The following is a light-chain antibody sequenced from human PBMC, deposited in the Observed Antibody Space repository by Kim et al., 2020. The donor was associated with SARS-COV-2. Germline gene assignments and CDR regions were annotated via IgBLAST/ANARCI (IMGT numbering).Light chain of an antibody. CDR2: QDD. J-gene: IGLJ3*02. CDR3: QAWDSSTVV. Sequence: SPGQTASLTCAGDKLGDKYACWYQQTPGQSPVLVIYQDDKRPSGIPERFSGSNSGNTATLTISGTQAMDEADYYCQAWDSSTVVFGGGTQLTVL. CDR1: KLGDKY. V-gene: IGLV3-1*01.